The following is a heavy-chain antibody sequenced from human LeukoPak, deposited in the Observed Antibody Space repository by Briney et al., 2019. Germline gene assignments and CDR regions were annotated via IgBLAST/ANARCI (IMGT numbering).Heavy chain of an antibody. CDR3: ARGPFGGYSYFQH. CDR2: INPSGGGT. V-gene: IGHV1-46*01. CDR1: GYTFTSYY. Sequence: GASVKVSCKASGYTFTSYYMHWVRQAPGQGLEWMGIINPSGGGTTYAQKFQGRITMTRDTSTSTVYMELSSLRSEDTAVYFCARGPFGGYSYFQHWGQGTLVTVSS. D-gene: IGHD5-18*01. J-gene: IGHJ1*01.